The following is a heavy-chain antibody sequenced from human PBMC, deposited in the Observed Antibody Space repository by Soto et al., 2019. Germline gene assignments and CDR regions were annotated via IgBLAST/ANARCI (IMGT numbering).Heavy chain of an antibody. D-gene: IGHD2-2*01. J-gene: IGHJ6*02. CDR2: ISYDGSNK. Sequence: QVQLVESGGGVVQPGRSLRLSCAASGFTFSSYAMHWVRQAPGKGLEWVAVISYDGSNKYYADCVKGRFTISRDNSKNPLYLQMNSLRAADTAVYYCARPTRHYYYYGMDVWGQGTTVTVSS. CDR1: GFTFSSYA. V-gene: IGHV3-30-3*01. CDR3: ARPTRHYYYYGMDV.